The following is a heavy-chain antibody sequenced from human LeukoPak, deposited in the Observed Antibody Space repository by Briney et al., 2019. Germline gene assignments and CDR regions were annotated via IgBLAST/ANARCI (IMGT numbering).Heavy chain of an antibody. CDR3: AKFSAWFGEVYRFMGV. D-gene: IGHD3-10*01. J-gene: IGHJ6*03. CDR1: GFTFSSYG. CDR2: IRYDGSNK. Sequence: GGSLRLSCAASGFTFSSYGMHWVRQAPGKGLEWVAFIRYDGSNKYYADSVKGLFTISRDNSKNTLYLQMNSLRAEDTAVYYCAKFSAWFGEVYRFMGVWGKGTTVTVSS. V-gene: IGHV3-30*02.